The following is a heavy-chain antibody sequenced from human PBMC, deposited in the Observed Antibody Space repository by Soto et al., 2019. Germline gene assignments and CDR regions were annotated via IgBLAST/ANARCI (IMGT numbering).Heavy chain of an antibody. CDR1: GGTFSPYA. CDR2: IIPIFGTT. D-gene: IGHD6-19*01. Sequence: QVQLVQSGAEVKRPGSSVKVSCKTSGGTFSPYAISWLRQAPGQGLEWMGGIIPIFGTTNYAQKFQCRLTIVADESTSTAYMELISLTSDDTGLYYCAREIGVAVRFDPWGQGTLVTVSS. V-gene: IGHV1-69*01. CDR3: AREIGVAVRFDP. J-gene: IGHJ5*02.